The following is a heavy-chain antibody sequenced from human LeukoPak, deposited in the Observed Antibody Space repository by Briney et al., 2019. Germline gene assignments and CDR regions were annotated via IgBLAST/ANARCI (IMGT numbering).Heavy chain of an antibody. J-gene: IGHJ4*02. CDR3: ARDPAHSSGPFDC. CDR1: GFTFSRYG. Sequence: GRSLRLSCAASGFTFSRYGMHWVRQAPGKGLEWVAVIWYDGSNEYYADSVKGRFTIFRDNSKNTPHLQMNSLRAEDTAVYYCARDPAHSSGPFDCWGQGTLVTVSS. V-gene: IGHV3-33*01. D-gene: IGHD3-22*01. CDR2: IWYDGSNE.